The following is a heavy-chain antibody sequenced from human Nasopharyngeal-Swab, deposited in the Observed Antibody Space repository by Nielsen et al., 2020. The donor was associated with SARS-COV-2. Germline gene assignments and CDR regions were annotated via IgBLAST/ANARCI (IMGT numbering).Heavy chain of an antibody. CDR3: AKEFHPLLIAVAATRGCYFDY. V-gene: IGHV3-30*18. D-gene: IGHD6-19*01. CDR2: ISYDGSNK. Sequence: WIRQPPGKGLEWVAVISYDGSNKYYADSVKGRFTISRDNSKNTLYLQMNSLRAEDTAVYYCAKEFHPLLIAVAATRGCYFDYWGQGTLVTVSS. J-gene: IGHJ4*02.